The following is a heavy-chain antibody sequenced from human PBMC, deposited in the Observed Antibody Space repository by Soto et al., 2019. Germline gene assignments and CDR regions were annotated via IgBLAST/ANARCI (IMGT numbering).Heavy chain of an antibody. CDR1: GGIFSTYA. J-gene: IGHJ4*02. V-gene: IGHV1-69*01. CDR3: ARDRDDYGSGNYYNRIDF. CDR2: IIPIVGTP. Sequence: QVQLVQSGAEVKKPGSSVKVSCKASGGIFSTYAISWLRQAPGQGLEWMGGIIPIVGTPNYAQRFQGRVTITADESTRTAYMELSRLRYEDTAVYYCARDRDDYGSGNYYNRIDFWGQGTLVTVSS. D-gene: IGHD3-10*01.